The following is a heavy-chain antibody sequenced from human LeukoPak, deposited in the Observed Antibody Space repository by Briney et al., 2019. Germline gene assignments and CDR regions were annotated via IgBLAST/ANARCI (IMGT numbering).Heavy chain of an antibody. J-gene: IGHJ5*02. CDR1: GGSISSYY. D-gene: IGHD2-8*01. CDR2: IYYSGST. CDR3: ARAVLMVYAPTAGHNRFDP. Sequence: PSETLSLTCTVSGGSISSYYWSWIRQPPGKGLEWIGYIYYSGSTNYNPSLKSRVTISVGTSKNQFSLKLSSVTAADTAVYYCARAVLMVYAPTAGHNRFDPWGQGTLVTVSS. V-gene: IGHV4-59*01.